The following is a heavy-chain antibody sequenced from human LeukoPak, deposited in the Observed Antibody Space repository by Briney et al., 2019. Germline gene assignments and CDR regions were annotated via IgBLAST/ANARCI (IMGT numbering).Heavy chain of an antibody. J-gene: IGHJ4*02. D-gene: IGHD6-19*01. CDR3: AKRALYSSGPKYFDY. CDR1: GFTFSSYS. V-gene: IGHV3-23*01. Sequence: PGGSLRLSCAASGFTFSSYSMSWVRQAPGKGLEWVSAISGSGGTTYYADSVKGRFTISRDNSKYTLYLQMNRLRAEDTALYYCAKRALYSSGPKYFDYWGQGTLVTVSS. CDR2: ISGSGGTT.